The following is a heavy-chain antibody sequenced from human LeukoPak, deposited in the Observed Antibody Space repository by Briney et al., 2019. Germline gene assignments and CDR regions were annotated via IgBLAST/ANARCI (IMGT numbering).Heavy chain of an antibody. CDR2: ISSSGGSI. CDR1: GFTFSTYG. Sequence: GGSLRLSCVASGFTFSTYGMSWIRQAPGKGLEWVSYISSSGGSIYYADSVRGRFTISRDNAKNSLYLQMNSLRAEDTAVYYCARFALKTPPTDWGQGTLVTVSS. V-gene: IGHV3-11*01. J-gene: IGHJ4*02. CDR3: ARFALKTPPTD.